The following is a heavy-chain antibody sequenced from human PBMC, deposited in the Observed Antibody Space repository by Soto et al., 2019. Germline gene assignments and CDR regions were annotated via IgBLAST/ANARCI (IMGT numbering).Heavy chain of an antibody. J-gene: IGHJ4*02. CDR1: GFTFSAYW. D-gene: IGHD2-8*01. Sequence: PGGSLRLSCEVSGFTFSAYWMHWVRQVPGKGLIWVSRISDDGSTTTYADSVKGRFTISRDNAKNTLYLQMNSLRADDTALYYCVSWVSAHFDFWGRGTLVTVSS. CDR3: VSWVSAHFDF. CDR2: ISDDGSTT. V-gene: IGHV3-74*01.